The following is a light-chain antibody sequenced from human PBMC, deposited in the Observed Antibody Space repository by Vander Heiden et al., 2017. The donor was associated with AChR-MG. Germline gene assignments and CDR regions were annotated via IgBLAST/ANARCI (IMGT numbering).Light chain of an antibody. CDR1: QSVLYSSNNKNY. V-gene: IGKV4-1*01. Sequence: DLVTTHAPDSPAVSLGERATINCKSSQSVLYSSNNKNYLAWYQQKPGQPPKLLIYWASTRESGVPDRFSGSGSGTDFTLTISSLQAEDVAVYYCQQYYSTWTFGQGTKVEIK. CDR2: WAS. J-gene: IGKJ1*01. CDR3: QQYYSTWT.